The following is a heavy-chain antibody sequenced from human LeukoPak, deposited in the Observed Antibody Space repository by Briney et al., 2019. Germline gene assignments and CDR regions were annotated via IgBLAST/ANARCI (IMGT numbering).Heavy chain of an antibody. CDR2: ISWNSGSI. CDR1: GFTFDDYA. D-gene: IGHD3-3*01. V-gene: IGHV3-9*01. J-gene: IGHJ3*02. Sequence: GGSLRLSCAASGFTFDDYAMHWVRQAPGKGLEWVSGISWNSGSIGYADSVKGRFTISRDNAKNSLYLQMNSLRAEDTAVYYCARGHRTIFGVVVWDAFDIWGQGTMVTVSS. CDR3: ARGHRTIFGVVVWDAFDI.